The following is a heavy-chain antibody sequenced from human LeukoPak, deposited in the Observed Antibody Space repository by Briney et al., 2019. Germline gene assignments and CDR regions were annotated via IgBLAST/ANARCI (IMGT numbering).Heavy chain of an antibody. V-gene: IGHV3-72*01. CDR1: GFTFSDHY. CDR2: TRNKANSYTT. Sequence: PGGSLRLSCGASGFTFSDHYMDWVRQAPGKGLEWVGRTRNKANSYTTEYAASVKGRFTISRDDSKNSLYLQMNSLKTEDTAVYYCASLKNRRWLQRDYWGQGTLVTVSS. J-gene: IGHJ4*02. CDR3: ASLKNRRWLQRDY. D-gene: IGHD5-24*01.